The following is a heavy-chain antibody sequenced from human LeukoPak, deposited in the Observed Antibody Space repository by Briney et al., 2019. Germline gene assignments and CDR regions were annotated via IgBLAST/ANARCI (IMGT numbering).Heavy chain of an antibody. CDR1: GFTFSDYN. Sequence: GGSLRLSCAASGFTFSDYNMRWLRQAPGKGLEWVSSISSSSSYIYYADSVKGRFTISRDNAKNSLYLQMNSLRAEDTAVYYCARQSHGGAAAWGGQGTLVTVSS. CDR2: ISSSSSYI. D-gene: IGHD6-13*01. CDR3: ARQSHGGAAAW. J-gene: IGHJ4*02. V-gene: IGHV3-11*06.